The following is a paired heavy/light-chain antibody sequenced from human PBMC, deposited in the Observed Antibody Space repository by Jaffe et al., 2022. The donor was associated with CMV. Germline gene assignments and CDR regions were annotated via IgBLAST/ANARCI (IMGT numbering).Light chain of an antibody. CDR3: QQYYSTPEGLT. V-gene: IGKV1-NL1*01. CDR1: QGISNS. Sequence: DIQMTQSPSSLSASVGDRVTITCRASQGISNSLAWYQQKPGKAPKLLLYAASRLQSGVPSRFSGSGSGTDYTLTISSLQPEDFATYYCQQYYSTPEGLTFGGGTKVEIK. CDR2: AAS. J-gene: IGKJ4*01.
Heavy chain of an antibody. V-gene: IGHV3-7*01. J-gene: IGHJ5*02. CDR1: GFTFSSYW. CDR2: IKQDGSEK. Sequence: EVQLVESGGGLVQPGGSLRLSCVASGFTFSSYWMSWVRQAPGKGLEWVANIKQDGSEKYYVDSVKDRFTISRDNAKNSLYLQMNSLRAEDTAVYYCARSYYDISGYFYDDNWFDPWGQGTLVTVSS. CDR3: ARSYYDISGYFYDDNWFDP. D-gene: IGHD3-22*01.